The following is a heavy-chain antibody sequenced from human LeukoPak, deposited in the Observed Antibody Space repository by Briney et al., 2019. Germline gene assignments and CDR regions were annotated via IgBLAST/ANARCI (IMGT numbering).Heavy chain of an antibody. Sequence: ASVKVSCKASGYTFTSYGVSWVRQAPGQGLEWMGWISGYNGNTKYAQKVQGRVTMTTDTSTGTAYMELRSLRSDDRAVYYCARGYSYGSDYYYGMDVWGQGTTVTVSS. CDR1: GYTFTSYG. V-gene: IGHV1-18*01. CDR2: ISGYNGNT. J-gene: IGHJ6*02. CDR3: ARGYSYGSDYYYGMDV. D-gene: IGHD5-18*01.